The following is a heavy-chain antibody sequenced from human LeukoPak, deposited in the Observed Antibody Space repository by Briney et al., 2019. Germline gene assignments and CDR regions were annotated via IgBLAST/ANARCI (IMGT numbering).Heavy chain of an antibody. CDR3: ASYSGSYWRAFDI. D-gene: IGHD1-26*01. CDR2: IYSGGST. Sequence: PGGSLRLSCAASGFTFSDYYMSWVRQAPGKGLEWVSVIYSGGSTYYADSVKGRFTISRDNSKNTLYLQMNSLRAEDTAVYYCASYSGSYWRAFDIWGQGTMVTVSS. J-gene: IGHJ3*02. CDR1: GFTFSDYY. V-gene: IGHV3-66*01.